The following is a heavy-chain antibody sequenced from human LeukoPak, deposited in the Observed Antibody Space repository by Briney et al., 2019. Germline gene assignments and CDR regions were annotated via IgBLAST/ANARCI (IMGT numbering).Heavy chain of an antibody. Sequence: ASETLSLTCSVSGGSIRSYFWSWIRQSAGRGLEHIGRIYSTGSTNHSPSLKSRVSMSVDTSKNQFSLTLRSVTAADTAIYYCARAGYTSTWTFDYWGQGILVTVSS. V-gene: IGHV4-4*07. D-gene: IGHD6-13*01. CDR1: GGSIRSYF. CDR2: IYSTGST. J-gene: IGHJ4*02. CDR3: ARAGYTSTWTFDY.